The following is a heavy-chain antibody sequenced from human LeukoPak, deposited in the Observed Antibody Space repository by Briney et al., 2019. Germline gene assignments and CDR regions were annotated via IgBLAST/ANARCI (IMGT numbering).Heavy chain of an antibody. J-gene: IGHJ4*02. V-gene: IGHV3-73*01. CDR1: GFTFSGSA. CDR3: FAYSGARSAY. D-gene: IGHD3-10*01. Sequence: GGSLRLSCAASGFTFSGSAMHWVRQASGKGLEWVGRIRSKADNYATAYAASVKGRFTISRDDSKNTAYLQMNSLKTEDTAVYYCFAYSGARSAYWGQGTLVTVSS. CDR2: IRSKADNYAT.